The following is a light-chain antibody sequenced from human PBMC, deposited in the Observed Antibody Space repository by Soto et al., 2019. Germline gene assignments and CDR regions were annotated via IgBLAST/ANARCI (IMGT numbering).Light chain of an antibody. CDR2: DAS. V-gene: IGKV1-5*01. Sequence: DIQMTQSPSTLPASVGDRVTISCRASQTISTWLAWYQQKPGKAPKLLIYDASSLDTGVPSRFSGSGFGTEFTLTFSSLQPDDFATYFCQKYNSYSWTFGQGTKV. CDR1: QTISTW. J-gene: IGKJ1*01. CDR3: QKYNSYSWT.